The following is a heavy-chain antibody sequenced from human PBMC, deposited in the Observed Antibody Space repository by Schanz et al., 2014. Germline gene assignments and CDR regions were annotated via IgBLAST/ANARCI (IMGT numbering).Heavy chain of an antibody. D-gene: IGHD6-6*01. CDR2: ISANGAST. V-gene: IGHV3-64*01. CDR3: VPMSIAAH. J-gene: IGHJ4*02. Sequence: EVQLVESGGGLVKPGGSLRLSCAASGFTFSNYAMHWVRQAPGKGLESVSAISANGASTSYAKSVRGRFTISRDNAKNSLYLQMNSLRAEDTAVYYCVPMSIAAHWGQGTLVNVSS. CDR1: GFTFSNYA.